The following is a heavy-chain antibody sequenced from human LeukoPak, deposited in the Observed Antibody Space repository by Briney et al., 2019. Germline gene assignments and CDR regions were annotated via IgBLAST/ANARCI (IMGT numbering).Heavy chain of an antibody. Sequence: GGSLRLSCTASGFTFSSYGMHWVRQAPGKGLEYVSAISSNGGSTYYANSVKGRFTISRDNSKNTLYLQMGSLRAEDMAVYYCARVRNSGSYFGAFDIWGQGTMVTVSS. CDR2: ISSNGGST. V-gene: IGHV3-64*01. J-gene: IGHJ3*02. D-gene: IGHD1-26*01. CDR1: GFTFSSYG. CDR3: ARVRNSGSYFGAFDI.